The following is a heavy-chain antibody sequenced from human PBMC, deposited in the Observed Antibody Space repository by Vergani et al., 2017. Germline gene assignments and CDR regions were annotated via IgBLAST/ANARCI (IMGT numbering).Heavy chain of an antibody. J-gene: IGHJ5*02. Sequence: QLVQSGPEVKKPGSSVKVSCKASGGTFSSYAISWVRQAPGQGLEWMGGIIPIFGTANYAQKFQGRVTITADESTSTAYMELSSLRSEDTAVYYCARAPTYYDFRGGKRGFDPWGQGTLVTVSS. CDR2: IIPIFGTA. V-gene: IGHV1-69*01. CDR3: ARAPTYYDFRGGKRGFDP. CDR1: GGTFSSYA. D-gene: IGHD3-3*01.